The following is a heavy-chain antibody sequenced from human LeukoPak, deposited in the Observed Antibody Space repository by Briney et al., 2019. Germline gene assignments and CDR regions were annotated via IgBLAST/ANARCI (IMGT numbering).Heavy chain of an antibody. J-gene: IGHJ6*02. Sequence: GASVKVSCKASGGTFSSYAISWVRQAPGQGLEWMGGIIPIFGTANYAQKFQGRVTITADESTSTAYMELSSLRSEDTAVYYCARVGSGPHGYYHYGMDVWGQGTTVTVSS. CDR1: GGTFSSYA. D-gene: IGHD3-10*01. CDR3: ARVGSGPHGYYHYGMDV. V-gene: IGHV1-69*13. CDR2: IIPIFGTA.